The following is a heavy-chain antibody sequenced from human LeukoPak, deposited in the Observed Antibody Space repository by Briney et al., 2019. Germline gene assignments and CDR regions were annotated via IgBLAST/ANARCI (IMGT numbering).Heavy chain of an antibody. D-gene: IGHD4-17*01. CDR2: ISYDGSNK. V-gene: IGHV3-30*04. CDR1: GFTFSSYA. Sequence: GGSLRLSCAASGFTFSSYAMHWVRQAAGKGLEWVAVISYDGSNKYYADSVKGRFTISRDNSKNTLYLQMNSLRAEDTAVYYGASYGDYYYFDYWGQGTLVTVSS. J-gene: IGHJ4*02. CDR3: ASYGDYYYFDY.